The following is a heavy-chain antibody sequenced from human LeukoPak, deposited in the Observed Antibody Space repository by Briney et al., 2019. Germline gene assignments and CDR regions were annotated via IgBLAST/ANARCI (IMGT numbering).Heavy chain of an antibody. J-gene: IGHJ4*02. CDR1: GFTFSSYA. Sequence: PGGSLRLSCAASGFTFSSYAMSWVRQAPGKGLEWVSAISGSGGSTYYADSVKGRFTISRDNSKNTLYLQMNSLRAEDTAVYYCAKGHGGNSRNSPFDYWGQGTLVTVSS. CDR3: AKGHGGNSRNSPFDY. V-gene: IGHV3-23*01. D-gene: IGHD4-23*01. CDR2: ISGSGGST.